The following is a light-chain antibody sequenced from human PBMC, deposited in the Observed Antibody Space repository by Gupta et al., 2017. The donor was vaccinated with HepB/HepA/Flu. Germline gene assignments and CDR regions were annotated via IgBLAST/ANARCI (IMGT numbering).Light chain of an antibody. CDR3: QQDNSYSWT. CDR1: QSISSW. CDR2: KAS. V-gene: IGKV1-5*03. Sequence: DIQMTQSPSTLSASVGDRVTITCRANQSISSWLAWYQQKPGKAPKLLIYKASSLESGVPSRFSGSGSGTEFTLTISSLQPDDFATYYCQQDNSYSWTFGQGTKVEIK. J-gene: IGKJ1*01.